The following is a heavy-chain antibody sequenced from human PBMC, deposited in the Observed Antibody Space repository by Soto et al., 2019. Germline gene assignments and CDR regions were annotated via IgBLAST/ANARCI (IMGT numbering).Heavy chain of an antibody. D-gene: IGHD4-17*01. CDR1: GGSFSGYY. CDR2: INHSGST. V-gene: IGHV4-34*01. Sequence: PSETLSLTCAVYGGSFSGYYWSWIRQPPGKGLEWIGEINHSGSTNYNPSLKSRVTISVDTSKNQFSLKLSSVTAADTAVYYCARGQTVTTYRLDYWGQGTLVTVSS. CDR3: ARGQTVTTYRLDY. J-gene: IGHJ4*02.